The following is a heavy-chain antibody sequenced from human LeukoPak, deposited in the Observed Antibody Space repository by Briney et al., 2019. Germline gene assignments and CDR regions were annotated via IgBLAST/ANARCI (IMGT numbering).Heavy chain of an antibody. CDR2: ISGSGGST. CDR3: ARGRWSFDY. CDR1: GFTFSSYA. V-gene: IGHV3-23*01. D-gene: IGHD5-24*01. J-gene: IGHJ4*02. Sequence: GSLRLSCAASGFTFSSYAMSWVRQAPGKGLEWVSAISGSGGSTYYADSVKGRFTISRDNAKNSLYLQMNSLRAEDTAVYYCARGRWSFDYWGQGTLVTVSS.